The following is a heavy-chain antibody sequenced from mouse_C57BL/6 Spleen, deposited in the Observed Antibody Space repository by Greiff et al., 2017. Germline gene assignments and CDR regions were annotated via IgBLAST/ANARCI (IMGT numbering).Heavy chain of an antibody. Sequence: EVKLQESGPGLVKPSQSLSLTCSVTGYSITSGYYWNWIRQFPGNKLEWMGYISYDGSNNYNPSLKNRISITRDTSKNQFFLKLNSVTTEDTATYYCARGTGTHAMDYWGQGTSVTVSS. V-gene: IGHV3-6*01. J-gene: IGHJ4*01. D-gene: IGHD4-1*01. CDR1: GYSITSGYY. CDR3: ARGTGTHAMDY. CDR2: ISYDGSN.